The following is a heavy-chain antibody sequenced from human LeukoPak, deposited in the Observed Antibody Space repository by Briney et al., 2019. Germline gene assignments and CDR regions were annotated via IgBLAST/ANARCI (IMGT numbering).Heavy chain of an antibody. CDR3: AKGDRAVAGNGFSDY. J-gene: IGHJ4*02. CDR1: GFTFSSHW. V-gene: IGHV3-9*03. Sequence: GGSLRLSCAASGFTFSSHWMSWVRQAPGKGLEWVSGISWNSGSIGYADSVKGRFTISRDNAKNSLYLQMNSLRVEDMALYYCAKGDRAVAGNGFSDYWGQGTLVTVSS. CDR2: ISWNSGSI. D-gene: IGHD6-19*01.